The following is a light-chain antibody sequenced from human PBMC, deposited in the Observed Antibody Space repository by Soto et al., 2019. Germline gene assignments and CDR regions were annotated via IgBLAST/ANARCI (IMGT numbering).Light chain of an antibody. CDR2: EVS. CDR3: SSYTTTTTLGV. V-gene: IGLV2-14*01. Sequence: QSVLTQPASMSGSPGQSITISCTGTSSDVGGYNYVSWYQQHPGKAPKLIIYEVSNRPSAVSSRFSGSKSGNTASLTISGLRAEDEADYYCSSYTTTTTLGVFGSGTKVTVL. J-gene: IGLJ1*01. CDR1: SSDVGGYNY.